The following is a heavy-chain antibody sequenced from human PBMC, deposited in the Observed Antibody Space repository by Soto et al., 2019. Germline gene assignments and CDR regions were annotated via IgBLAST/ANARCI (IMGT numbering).Heavy chain of an antibody. J-gene: IGHJ4*02. V-gene: IGHV3-23*01. CDR2: ISGSGGST. D-gene: IGHD3-10*01. CDR3: AKRGSGSYYDY. Sequence: EVQLLESGGGLVQPGGALRLSCAASGFTFSSYAMRWVRQAPGKGLEWVSAISGSGGSTYYADSVKGRFTISRDNSKNTLYLQMNSLRVEDTAVYYYAKRGSGSYYDYWGQGNLVTVSS. CDR1: GFTFSSYA.